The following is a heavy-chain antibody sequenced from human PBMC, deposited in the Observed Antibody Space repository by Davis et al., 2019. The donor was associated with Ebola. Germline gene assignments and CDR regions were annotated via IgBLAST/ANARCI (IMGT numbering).Heavy chain of an antibody. CDR2: IYYSAST. J-gene: IGHJ6*04. D-gene: IGHD2-15*01. CDR1: GGSIISGSYY. CDR3: ARAVYCSGGSCYSYGFAPYMDV. V-gene: IGHV4-31*03. Sequence: SATLSLTCTVSGGSIISGSYYWSWIRQHPEKGLAWIAYIYYSASTYYNPSFRRRVTMSVDTSKSQFSLKLGSVTAADTAVYYCARAVYCSGGSCYSYGFAPYMDVWGKGTTVTVSS.